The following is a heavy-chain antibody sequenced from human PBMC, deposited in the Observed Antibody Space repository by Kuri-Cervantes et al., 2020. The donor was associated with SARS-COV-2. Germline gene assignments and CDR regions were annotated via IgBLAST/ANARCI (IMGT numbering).Heavy chain of an antibody. J-gene: IGHJ3*02. CDR1: GFTFSSYA. CDR3: ASQDIVVVPAANAFDI. Sequence: GESLKISCAASGFTFSSYAMHWVRQAPGKGLEYVSAISSNGGSTYYANSVKGRFTISRDNSKNTLYLQMNSLRAEDTAVYYCASQDIVVVPAANAFDIWGQGTMVTVSS. V-gene: IGHV3-64*01. CDR2: ISSNGGST. D-gene: IGHD2-2*01.